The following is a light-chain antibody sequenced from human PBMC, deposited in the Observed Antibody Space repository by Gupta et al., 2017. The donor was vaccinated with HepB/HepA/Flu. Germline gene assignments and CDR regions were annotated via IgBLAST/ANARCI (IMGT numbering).Light chain of an antibody. CDR1: QSISRY. Sequence: DFQMTQSASSLSASVGDRVTITCRSSQSISRYLNWYQHKPGKAPKPLIYAASSLQSGVPSRFSGSGSGTDFTLTISRLQPEDFATYYCQQSYSDPRIFGQGTKLEIK. V-gene: IGKV1-39*01. CDR3: QQSYSDPRI. J-gene: IGKJ2*02. CDR2: AAS.